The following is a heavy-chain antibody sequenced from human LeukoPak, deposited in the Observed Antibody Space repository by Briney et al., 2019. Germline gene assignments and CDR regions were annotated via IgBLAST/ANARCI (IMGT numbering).Heavy chain of an antibody. V-gene: IGHV3-7*04. CDR1: GFTFTSYW. D-gene: IGHD2-2*01. CDR3: GRPHQMLGLYLQY. Sequence: GGSLRLSCAASGFTFTSYWMSWVRQAPGKGLEWVANIKQDGSEKYYVDSVEGRFTIYRDNAENSLYLQMNSLRVEDTAVYYCGRPHQMLGLYLQYWGQGTLVTVSS. J-gene: IGHJ1*01. CDR2: IKQDGSEK.